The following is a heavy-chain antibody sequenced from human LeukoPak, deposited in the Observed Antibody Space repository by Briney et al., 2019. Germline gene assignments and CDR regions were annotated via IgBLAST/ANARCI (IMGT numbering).Heavy chain of an antibody. D-gene: IGHD3-22*01. CDR2: IRYDGSNK. J-gene: IGHJ4*02. CDR3: AKDNYYDSSGYYYAIDY. CDR1: GFTFSSYG. V-gene: IGHV3-30*02. Sequence: GGSLRLSCAASGFTFSSYGMHWVRQAPGKGLEWVAFIRYDGSNKYYADSVKGRFTISRDNSKNTLYLQMNSLRAEDTAVYYCAKDNYYDSSGYYYAIDYWGQGTLVTVSS.